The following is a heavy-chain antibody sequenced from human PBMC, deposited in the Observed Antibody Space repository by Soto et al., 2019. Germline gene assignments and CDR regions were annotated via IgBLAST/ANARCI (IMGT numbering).Heavy chain of an antibody. CDR3: ATQNTTRGVTEY. J-gene: IGHJ4*02. CDR1: GFSFSTSA. V-gene: IGHV3-23*01. D-gene: IGHD1-1*01. Sequence: GGSLRLSCAASGFSFSTSAVIWVRQAPGKGLDWVSAISSGGSGKYYADSAKGRFSISRDNSRATVFLQMNSLRAEDTAVYYCATQNTTRGVTEYWGQGTLVTVSS. CDR2: ISSGGSGK.